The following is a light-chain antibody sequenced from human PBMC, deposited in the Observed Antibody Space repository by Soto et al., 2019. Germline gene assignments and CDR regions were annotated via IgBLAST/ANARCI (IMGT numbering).Light chain of an antibody. Sequence: AIQLTQSPSSLSASVGDRVTITCRASQGSNSALAWYQQKPGKSPKVLIYYASNLESGVPSRFSGSGSWTDFTLTINSLQPEDFAAYYCQHFKFYPIAFGGGTKVEIK. CDR3: QHFKFYPIA. CDR2: YAS. CDR1: QGSNSA. J-gene: IGKJ4*01. V-gene: IGKV1-13*02.